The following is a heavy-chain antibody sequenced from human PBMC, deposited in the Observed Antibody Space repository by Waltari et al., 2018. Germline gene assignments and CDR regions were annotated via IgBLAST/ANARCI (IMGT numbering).Heavy chain of an antibody. Sequence: QVQLVESGGGVVQPGRSLRRSCAASGFPFNNYAMHWVRQAPGKGLEWVAVISYDGSNKYYADSVKGRFTISRDNSKNTLYLQMDSLRAEDTALYYCARGLDGDYAGGDYWGQGTLVTVSS. D-gene: IGHD4-17*01. V-gene: IGHV3-30-3*01. J-gene: IGHJ4*02. CDR2: ISYDGSNK. CDR3: ARGLDGDYAGGDY. CDR1: GFPFNNYA.